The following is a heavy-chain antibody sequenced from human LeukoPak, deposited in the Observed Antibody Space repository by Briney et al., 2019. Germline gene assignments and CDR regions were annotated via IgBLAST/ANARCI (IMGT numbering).Heavy chain of an antibody. V-gene: IGHV1-2*06. Sequence: ASVKVSCKASGYTFTGYYMHWLRQAPGQGLEWMGRINPNSGGTNYAQKFQGRVTMTRDTSISTAYMELSRLRSDDTAVYYCARDRDFYSSSPTDWGQGTLVTVSS. CDR3: ARDRDFYSSSPTD. D-gene: IGHD6-6*01. J-gene: IGHJ4*02. CDR1: GYTFTGYY. CDR2: INPNSGGT.